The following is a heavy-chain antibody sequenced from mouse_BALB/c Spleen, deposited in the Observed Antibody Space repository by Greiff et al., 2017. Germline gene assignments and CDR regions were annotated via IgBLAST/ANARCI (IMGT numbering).Heavy chain of an antibody. CDR3: ARDQRRGYYAMDY. D-gene: IGHD2-12*01. V-gene: IGHV2-9*02. J-gene: IGHJ4*01. CDR2: IWAGGST. CDR1: GFSLTSYG. Sequence: QVQLKQSGPGLVAPSQSLSITCTVSGFSLTSYGVHWVRQPPGKGLEWLGVIWAGGSTNYNSALMSRLSISKDNSKSQVFLKMNSLQTDDTAMYYCARDQRRGYYAMDYWGQGTSVTVSS.